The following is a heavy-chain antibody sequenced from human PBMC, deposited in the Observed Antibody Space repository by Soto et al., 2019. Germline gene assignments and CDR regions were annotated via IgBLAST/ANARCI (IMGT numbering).Heavy chain of an antibody. V-gene: IGHV3-7*03. D-gene: IGHD4-4*01. Sequence: GGSLRLPCAVSGFSFSGYWMSWVRQAPGKGPEWVANIKEDGTEQHYVDSVKGRFTISRDNSENSLFLQMNNLRAEDSAIYYCAITTSTVSYWFDPWGPGTQVTVSS. J-gene: IGHJ5*02. CDR2: IKEDGTEQ. CDR3: AITTSTVSYWFDP. CDR1: GFSFSGYW.